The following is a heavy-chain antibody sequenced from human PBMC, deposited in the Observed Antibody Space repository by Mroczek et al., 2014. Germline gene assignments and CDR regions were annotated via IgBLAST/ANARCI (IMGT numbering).Heavy chain of an antibody. D-gene: IGHD2-2*01. J-gene: IGHJ3*02. Sequence: VQLVESGAEVKKPGASVKVSCKASGYTFTGYYMHWVRQAPGQGLEWMGWINPNSGGTNYAQKFQGRVTMTRDTSISTAYMELSRLRSDDTAVYYCARAGSGDSCSSTSRRTTHPLEPTDAFDIVGPRDKWSPSL. CDR2: INPNSGGT. CDR1: GYTFTGYY. CDR3: ARAGSGDSCSSTSRRTTHPLEPTDAFDI. V-gene: IGHV1-2*02.